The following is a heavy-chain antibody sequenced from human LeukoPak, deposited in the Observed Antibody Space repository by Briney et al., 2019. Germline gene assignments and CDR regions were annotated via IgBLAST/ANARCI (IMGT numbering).Heavy chain of an antibody. CDR3: AKEYCSSTSCSFDY. V-gene: IGHV3-23*01. D-gene: IGHD2-2*01. CDR1: GFTFSSYS. J-gene: IGHJ4*02. Sequence: PGGSLRLSCAASGFTFSSYSMNWVRQAPGKGLEWVSAISGSGGSTYYADSVKGRFTISRDNSKNTLYLQMNSLRAEDTAVYYCAKEYCSSTSCSFDYWGQGTLVTVSS. CDR2: ISGSGGST.